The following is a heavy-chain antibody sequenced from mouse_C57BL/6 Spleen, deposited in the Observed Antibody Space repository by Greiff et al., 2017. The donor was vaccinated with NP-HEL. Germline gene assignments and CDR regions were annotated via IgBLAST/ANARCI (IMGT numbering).Heavy chain of an antibody. CDR2: IHPNSGST. D-gene: IGHD1-1*01. CDR3: ARGDYGSSYDWYFDV. V-gene: IGHV1-64*01. CDR1: GYTFTSYW. Sequence: QVQLQQPGAELVKPGASVKLSCKASGYTFTSYWMHWVKQRPGQGLEWIGMIHPNSGSTNYNEKFKSKATLTVDKSSSTAYMPLSSLTSEDSAVYYCARGDYGSSYDWYFDVWGTGTTVTVSS. J-gene: IGHJ1*03.